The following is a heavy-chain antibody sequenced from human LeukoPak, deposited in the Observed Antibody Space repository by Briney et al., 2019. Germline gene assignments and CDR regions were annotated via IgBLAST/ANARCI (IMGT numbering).Heavy chain of an antibody. CDR3: ARANYYGSGSYSVAFDY. CDR2: IIPIFGTA. Sequence: SVKVSCKASGGTFSSYAISWVRQAPGQGLEWMGGIIPIFGTANYAQKFQGRVTITADESTSTAYMELSSLRSEDTAVYYCARANYYGSGSYSVAFDYWGQGTLVTVSS. CDR1: GGTFSSYA. V-gene: IGHV1-69*13. J-gene: IGHJ4*02. D-gene: IGHD3-10*01.